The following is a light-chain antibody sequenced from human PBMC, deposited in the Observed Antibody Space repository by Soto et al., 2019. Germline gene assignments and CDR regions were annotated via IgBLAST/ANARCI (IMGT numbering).Light chain of an antibody. V-gene: IGKV3-15*01. CDR2: DTS. CDR1: QGIGDT. Sequence: VMRQWRAPLCVKPGKGATLACRASQGIGDTLAWYQHKPGQTPRLLIYDTSTRATRVPTRFSGSRSGAEFTLTLTSLPSEAFPAYYCHPYNNWPLPFGGGTQLDIK. CDR3: HPYNNWPLP. J-gene: IGKJ4*01.